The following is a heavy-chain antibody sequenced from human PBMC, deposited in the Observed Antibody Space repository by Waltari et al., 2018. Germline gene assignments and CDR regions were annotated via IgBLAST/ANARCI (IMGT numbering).Heavy chain of an antibody. J-gene: IGHJ5*02. Sequence: EVQLLESGGGLVQPGGSLRLSCAASGFTFNNYAMTWVRQAPGSGPEGVSRITHSARYTYYRDSVKGRFTISRDNSESTLYLQMNNLRAEDTAIYYCAKDSCEGRGGGSCYNPWGQGTLVTVSS. CDR3: AKDSCEGRGGGSCYNP. D-gene: IGHD2-15*01. CDR1: GFTFNNYA. V-gene: IGHV3-23*01. CDR2: ITHSARYT.